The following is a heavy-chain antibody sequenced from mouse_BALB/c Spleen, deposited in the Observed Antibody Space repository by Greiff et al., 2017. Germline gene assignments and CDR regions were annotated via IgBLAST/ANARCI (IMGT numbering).Heavy chain of an antibody. Sequence: QVQLQQSGAELMKPGASVKISCKATGYTFSSYWIEWVKQRPGHGLEWIGEILPGSGSTNYNEKFKGKATFTADTSSNTAYMQLSSLTSEDSAVYYCARHWEGSFYAMDYWGQGTSVTFSS. CDR3: ARHWEGSFYAMDY. V-gene: IGHV1-9*01. J-gene: IGHJ4*01. D-gene: IGHD4-1*01. CDR1: GYTFSSYW. CDR2: ILPGSGST.